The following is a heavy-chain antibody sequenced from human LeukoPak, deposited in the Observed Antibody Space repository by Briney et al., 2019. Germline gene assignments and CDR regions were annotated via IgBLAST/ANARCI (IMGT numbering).Heavy chain of an antibody. D-gene: IGHD3-3*01. Sequence: GGSLRLSCAASGFTFSSYWLTWVRQAPGKGLELVANIKQDRSEKYYVDSVKGRFTISRDNAKNSLYLQMNSLRAEDTAVYYCARLREIPVFGVVTKSTSYFDYWGQGTLVTVSS. CDR2: IKQDRSEK. V-gene: IGHV3-7*01. J-gene: IGHJ4*02. CDR1: GFTFSSYW. CDR3: ARLREIPVFGVVTKSTSYFDY.